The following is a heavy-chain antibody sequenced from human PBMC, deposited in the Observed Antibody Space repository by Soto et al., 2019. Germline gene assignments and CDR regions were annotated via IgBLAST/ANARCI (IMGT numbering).Heavy chain of an antibody. V-gene: IGHV1-3*04. D-gene: IGHD2-15*01. CDR2: IITGTGKT. CDR3: ARSGRECTTPQCYTYFDF. J-gene: IGHJ4*02. Sequence: GASVKVSCKASGYSFTTYGIEWLRQAPGQSPEWMGWIITGTGKTDYSQKFQGRLSITRDTSASTVYMELSSLTPEDAAVYFCARSGRECTTPQCYTYFDFWGQGTQVTAPQ. CDR1: GYSFTTYG.